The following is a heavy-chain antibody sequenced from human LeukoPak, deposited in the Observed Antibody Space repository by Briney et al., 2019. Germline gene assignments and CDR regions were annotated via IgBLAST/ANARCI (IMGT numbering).Heavy chain of an antibody. CDR2: IYSGGST. CDR3: ANSAEDYYDSSGPFDY. CDR1: GFTVSSNY. D-gene: IGHD3-22*01. V-gene: IGHV3-66*01. J-gene: IGHJ4*02. Sequence: GGSLRLSCAASGFTVSSNYMSWVRQAPGKGLEWVSVIYSGGSTYYADSVKGRFTISRDNSKNTLYLQMNSLRAEDTAVYYCANSAEDYYDSSGPFDYWGQGTLVTVSS.